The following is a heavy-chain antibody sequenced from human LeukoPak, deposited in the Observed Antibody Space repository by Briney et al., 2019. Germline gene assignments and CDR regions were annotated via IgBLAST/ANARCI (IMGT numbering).Heavy chain of an antibody. J-gene: IGHJ4*02. V-gene: IGHV3-7*03. CDR3: ARVEYSGNGTLY. CDR1: GLTFINYW. CDR2: INRDGSGK. D-gene: IGHD1-26*01. Sequence: PGGSLRPSCAGSGLTFINYWMTWVRQVPGKGLEWVANINRDGSGKYYLPSVRGRFTISKDDAKDSLYLQMDSLRPEDTAIYYCARVEYSGNGTLYWGQGTLVTVSS.